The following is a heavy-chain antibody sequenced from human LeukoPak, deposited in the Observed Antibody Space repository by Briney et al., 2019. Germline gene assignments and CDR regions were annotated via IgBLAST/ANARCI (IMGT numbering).Heavy chain of an antibody. Sequence: SETLSLTCTVSGGSISSYYWSWIRQPPGKGLEWIGYIYYSGSTNYNPSLKSRVTISVDTSKNQFSLKLTSVTAADTAVYYCARTTEGGYTYGYFYYYYMDVWGKGTTVAISS. D-gene: IGHD5-18*01. CDR2: IYYSGST. CDR3: ARTTEGGYTYGYFYYYYMDV. CDR1: GGSISSYY. J-gene: IGHJ6*03. V-gene: IGHV4-59*01.